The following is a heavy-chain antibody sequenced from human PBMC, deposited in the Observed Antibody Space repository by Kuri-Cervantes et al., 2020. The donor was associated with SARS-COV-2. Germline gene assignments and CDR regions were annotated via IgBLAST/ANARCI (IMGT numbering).Heavy chain of an antibody. V-gene: IGHV3-15*07. CDR2: IKSKTDGGTT. CDR3: AKDQTNWYSYFDY. CDR1: GFTFSNAW. Sequence: GESLKISCAASGFTFSNAWMNWVRQAPGKGLEWVGRIKSKTDGGTTDYAAPVKGRFTISRDDSKNTLYLQMNSLRAEDTAVYYCAKDQTNWYSYFDYWGQGTLVTVSS. D-gene: IGHD1-7*01. J-gene: IGHJ4*02.